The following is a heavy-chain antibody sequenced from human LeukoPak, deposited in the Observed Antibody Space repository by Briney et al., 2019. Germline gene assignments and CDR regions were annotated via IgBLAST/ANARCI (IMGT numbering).Heavy chain of an antibody. CDR1: GYTFTGYY. CDR3: AREGLRNNWFDP. CDR2: INPNSGGT. Sequence: ASVKVSCKASGYTFTGYYMHWVRRAPGQGLEWMGWINPNSGGTNYAQKFQGRVTMTRDTSISTAYMELSRLRSDDTAVYYCAREGLRNNWFDPWGQGTLDTVSS. V-gene: IGHV1-2*02. J-gene: IGHJ5*02.